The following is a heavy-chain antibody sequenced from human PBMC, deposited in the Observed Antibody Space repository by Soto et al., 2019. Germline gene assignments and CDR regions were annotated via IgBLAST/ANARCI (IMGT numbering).Heavy chain of an antibody. CDR2: INPSGGST. Sequence: ASVKVSCKASGYTFTRDYMHWGRQAPGQGLEWMGIINPSGGSTSYAQKFQGRVTMTRDTSTSTVYMELSSLRSEDTAVYYCARDLGYNWNYGLDLDYWGQGTLVTVSS. CDR3: ARDLGYNWNYGLDLDY. J-gene: IGHJ4*02. V-gene: IGHV1-46*01. D-gene: IGHD1-7*01. CDR1: GYTFTRDY.